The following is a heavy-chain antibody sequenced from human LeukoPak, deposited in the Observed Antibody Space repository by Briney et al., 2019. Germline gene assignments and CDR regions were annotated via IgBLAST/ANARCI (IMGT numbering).Heavy chain of an antibody. CDR1: GLTFSSYA. CDR3: AKDTHSSGWYAPFDY. D-gene: IGHD6-19*01. CDR2: ISHDASNK. V-gene: IGHV3-30*18. J-gene: IGHJ4*02. Sequence: PGRSLRLSCAASGLTFSSYAMHWVRQAPGKGLEWVAVISHDASNKYYADSVKGRFTISRDNSQNTLYLQMNSLRADDTAVYYCAKDTHSSGWYAPFDYWGQGSLVTVSS.